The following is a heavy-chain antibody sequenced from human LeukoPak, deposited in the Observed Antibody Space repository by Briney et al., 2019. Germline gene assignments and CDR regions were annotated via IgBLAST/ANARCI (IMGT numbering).Heavy chain of an antibody. J-gene: IGHJ6*03. Sequence: GGSLRLSCAASRFTFSGYKMNWVRQAPGKGLEWVSYISSSGSNIYYADSVKGRFTISRDNAKNSLYLQMNSLRAEDTAVYYCYRVGPWGKPDYYYYYMGVGGKGTTVNVS. CDR1: RFTFSGYK. V-gene: IGHV3-21*01. CDR2: ISSSGSNI. D-gene: IGHD1-14*01. CDR3: YRVGPWGKPDYYYYYMGV.